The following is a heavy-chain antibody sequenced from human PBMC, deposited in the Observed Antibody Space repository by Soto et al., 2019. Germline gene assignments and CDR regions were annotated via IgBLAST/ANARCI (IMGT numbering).Heavy chain of an antibody. Sequence: QVQLVESGGGVVQPGRSLRLSCAASGFPFDTYGMHWVRQAPGKGLEWVAVTSWDETSKYYTESVKGRFTISRDNSKNTLYLQMNSLRAEDTAVYYCAREGTGGGFWGDYWGQGTLVTVSS. CDR3: AREGTGGGFWGDY. CDR2: TSWDETSK. J-gene: IGHJ4*02. D-gene: IGHD3-16*01. CDR1: GFPFDTYG. V-gene: IGHV3-30*03.